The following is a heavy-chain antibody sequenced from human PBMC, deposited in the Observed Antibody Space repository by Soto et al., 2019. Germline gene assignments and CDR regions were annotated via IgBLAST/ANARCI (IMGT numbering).Heavy chain of an antibody. CDR1: GGSFSGYY. CDR2: INHSGST. J-gene: IGHJ6*02. Sequence: SETLSLTCAVYGGSFSGYYWSWIRQPPGKGLEWIGEINHSGSTNYNPSLKSRVTISVDTSKNQYSLKLSSVTAADTAVYYCARGSSGFTVYYYGMDVWGQGTTVTVSS. D-gene: IGHD3-10*01. V-gene: IGHV4-34*01. CDR3: ARGSSGFTVYYYGMDV.